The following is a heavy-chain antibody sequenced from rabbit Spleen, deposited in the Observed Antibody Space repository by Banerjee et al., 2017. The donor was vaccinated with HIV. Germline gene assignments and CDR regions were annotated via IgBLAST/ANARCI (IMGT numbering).Heavy chain of an antibody. CDR1: GFDFTNYY. V-gene: IGHV1S7*01. CDR2: IDPVFGST. Sequence: QLKESGGGLVQPGGSLKLSCKASGFDFTNYYMSWVRQAPGKGLEWIGCIDPVFGSTYYASWVNGRFTISSHNAQNTLYLQLNSLTAADTATYFCARGPPYAGYAGYGYVYLNLWGQGTLVTVS. CDR3: ARGPPYAGYAGYGYVYLNL. J-gene: IGHJ4*01. D-gene: IGHD6-1*01.